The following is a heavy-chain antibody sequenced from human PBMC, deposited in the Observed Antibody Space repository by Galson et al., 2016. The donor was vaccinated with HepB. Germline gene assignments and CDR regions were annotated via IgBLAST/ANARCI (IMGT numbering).Heavy chain of an antibody. CDR1: GFTFNDYW. CDR3: ARVDYTDEGINV. V-gene: IGHV3-7*01. Sequence: SLRLSCAASGFTFNDYWMTWVRQAPGKGLEWVANLSPDGTDKRYAGSVKGRFTISRDNPNNSVFLPMSSLRAEDTALYYCARVDYTDEGINVWGQGTTVTVSS. D-gene: IGHD4-11*01. CDR2: LSPDGTDK. J-gene: IGHJ6*02.